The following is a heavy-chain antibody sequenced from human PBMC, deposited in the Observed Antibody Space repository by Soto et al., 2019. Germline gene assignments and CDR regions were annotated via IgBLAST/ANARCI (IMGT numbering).Heavy chain of an antibody. V-gene: IGHV4-30-4*01. CDR1: GGSISSGDYY. CDR2: IYYSGST. J-gene: IGHJ5*02. Sequence: QVQLQESGPGLVKPSQTLSLTCTVSGGSISSGDYYWSWIRQPPGKGLEWIGYIYYSGSTYYNPFLQRPVAISMATSKNQFSLELSSVTAADTAVYYCARLGVPAAMGEGWFDPWGQGTLVTVSS. CDR3: ARLGVPAAMGEGWFDP. D-gene: IGHD2-2*01.